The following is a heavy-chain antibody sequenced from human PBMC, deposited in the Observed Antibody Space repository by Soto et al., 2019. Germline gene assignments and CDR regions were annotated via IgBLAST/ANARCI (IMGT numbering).Heavy chain of an antibody. CDR2: IYYSGST. D-gene: IGHD3-22*01. CDR1: VASISSGGYY. CDR3: DRESKYDTSGYPPWFAP. V-gene: IGHV4-31*03. Sequence: QVQLQESGPGLVKPSQTLSLTCTVSVASISSGGYYWSWIRQHPGEGLEWIGYIYYSGSTSYNPSLKSRVTIAVDTSKNQFSLKLSSVTDADTAVYYCDRESKYDTSGYPPWFAPWGQGTLVTVSS. J-gene: IGHJ5*02.